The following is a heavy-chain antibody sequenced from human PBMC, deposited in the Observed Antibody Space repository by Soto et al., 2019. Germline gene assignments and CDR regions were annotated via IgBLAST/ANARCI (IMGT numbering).Heavy chain of an antibody. CDR3: ARIVGATPPYYYGMDV. CDR1: GGTFSSYA. CDR2: IIPIFGTA. J-gene: IGHJ6*02. Sequence: ASVKVSCKASGGTFSSYAISWVRQAPGHGLEWMGGIIPIFGTANYAQKFQGRVTITADESTSTAYMELSSLRSEDTAVYYCARIVGATPPYYYGMDVWGQGTTVTVSS. V-gene: IGHV1-69*13. D-gene: IGHD1-26*01.